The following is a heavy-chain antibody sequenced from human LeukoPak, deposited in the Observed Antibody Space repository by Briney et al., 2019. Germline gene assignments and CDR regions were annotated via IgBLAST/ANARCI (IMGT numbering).Heavy chain of an antibody. CDR1: GFTVSSKY. CDR3: ASSASSGYRYMDV. Sequence: GGSLRLSCAASGFTVSSKYMSWVRQAPGKGLEGVSIIYSGDNTYYADSVKGRFIIFRENYKNNIYFQMNSLRAEDTAVYYCASSASSGYRYMDVWGKGTTVTVSS. J-gene: IGHJ6*03. D-gene: IGHD3-22*01. V-gene: IGHV3-53*01. CDR2: IYSGDNT.